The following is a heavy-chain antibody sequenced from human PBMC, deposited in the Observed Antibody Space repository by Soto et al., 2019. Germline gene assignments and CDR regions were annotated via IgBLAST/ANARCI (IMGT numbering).Heavy chain of an antibody. CDR3: ARDQYHYESSGYGPSYRLDV. CDR1: GGSISSGDHY. V-gene: IGHV4-30-4*01. CDR2: IYHSGST. D-gene: IGHD3-22*01. J-gene: IGHJ6*02. Sequence: SETPSLTCTVSGGSISSGDHYWSWIRQSPGKGLEWIGYIYHSGSTYYNPSLNSRVSMSVDTSKNQFSLRLSSVTAADTAVYYCARDQYHYESSGYGPSYRLDVWGQGTTVTVSS.